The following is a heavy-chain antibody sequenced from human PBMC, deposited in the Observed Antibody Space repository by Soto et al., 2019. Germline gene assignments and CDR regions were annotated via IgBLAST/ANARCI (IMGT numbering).Heavy chain of an antibody. J-gene: IGHJ6*03. Sequence: GGSLRLSCAASGFTVSSNYMSWVRQAPGKGLEWVSVIYSGGSTYYADSVKGRFTISRHNSKNTLYLQMNSLRAEDTAVYYCARARRFLEWSPQKGPYYYMDVWGKGTTVTVSS. CDR2: IYSGGST. CDR1: GFTVSSNY. CDR3: ARARRFLEWSPQKGPYYYMDV. V-gene: IGHV3-53*04. D-gene: IGHD3-3*01.